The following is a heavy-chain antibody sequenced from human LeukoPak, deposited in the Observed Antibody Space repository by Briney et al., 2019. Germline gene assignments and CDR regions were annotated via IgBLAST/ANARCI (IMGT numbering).Heavy chain of an antibody. CDR1: GGSITSYF. V-gene: IGHV4-59*12. CDR2: IYHSGST. CDR3: ARVKPCPSSGPLDY. J-gene: IGHJ4*02. Sequence: SETLSLTCTVSGGSITSYFWTWIRQPPGKGLEWIGYIYHSGSTNYNPSLKSRVTISIDTSKNQFSLKLSSVTAADTAVYYCARVKPCPSSGPLDYWGQGTLVTVSS. D-gene: IGHD3-22*01.